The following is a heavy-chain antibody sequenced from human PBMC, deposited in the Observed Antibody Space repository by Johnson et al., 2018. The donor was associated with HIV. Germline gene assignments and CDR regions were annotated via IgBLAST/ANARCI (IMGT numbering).Heavy chain of an antibody. V-gene: IGHV3-20*04. Sequence: VQLVESGGGLVQPGGSLRLSCAASGFIVRSNYMNWVRQAPGKGLEWVSGINWNGGSTGYADSVKGRFTISRDNAKNSLYLQMNSLRAEDTALYYCASGSGSYLSAFDIWGQGTMVTVSS. D-gene: IGHD1-26*01. J-gene: IGHJ3*02. CDR3: ASGSGSYLSAFDI. CDR1: GFIVRSNY. CDR2: INWNGGST.